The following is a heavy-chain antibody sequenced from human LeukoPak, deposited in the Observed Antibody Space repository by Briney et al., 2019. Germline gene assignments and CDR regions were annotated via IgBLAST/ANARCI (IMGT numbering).Heavy chain of an antibody. J-gene: IGHJ5*02. D-gene: IGHD2-2*01. CDR2: TYYSSTWYN. CDR3: ARRLTQYDCFDP. CDR1: GDSVSSNSVT. Sequence: SQTLSLACAISGDSVSSNSVTWNWLRQSPSRGLEWLGRTYYSSTWYNDYAVSVRGRITVNPDTSKNQFSLHLNSVTPEDTAVYYCARRLTQYDCFDPWGQGILVTVSS. V-gene: IGHV6-1*01.